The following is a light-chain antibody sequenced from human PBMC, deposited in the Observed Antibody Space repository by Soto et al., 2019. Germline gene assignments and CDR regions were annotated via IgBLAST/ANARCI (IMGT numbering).Light chain of an antibody. Sequence: DIQMTQSPSSLSVAIVDRVTITCRASQSISTYLNWYEQKPGKAPNLLIYGAYTLQSGVPSRFSGGRSGTYFSLTISSLHPDDFGSYYWQQSYTSPVTFGGVTKVEIK. J-gene: IGKJ4*01. CDR3: QQSYTSPVT. CDR2: GAY. CDR1: QSISTY. V-gene: IGKV1-39*01.